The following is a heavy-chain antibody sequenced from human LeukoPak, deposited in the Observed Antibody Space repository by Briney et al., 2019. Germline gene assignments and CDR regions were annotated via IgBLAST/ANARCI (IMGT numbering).Heavy chain of an antibody. D-gene: IGHD4/OR15-4a*01. CDR2: MNPNSGNT. CDR1: GYTFTSDD. J-gene: IGHJ6*03. CDR3: ARGGATREYYYYYMDV. V-gene: IGHV1-8*03. Sequence: ASVKVSCKASGYTFTSDDINWGREGTGQGLEWMGWMNPNSGNTGYAQKFQGRVTINRNTSISTAYMELSSLRSEDTAVYYCARGGATREYYYYYMDVWGKGTTVTVSS.